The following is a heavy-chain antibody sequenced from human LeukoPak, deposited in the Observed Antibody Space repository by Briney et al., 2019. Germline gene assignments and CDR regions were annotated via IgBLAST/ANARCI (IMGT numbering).Heavy chain of an antibody. Sequence: KPSETLSLTCTVSGGSISSYYWSWIRQPPGKGLEWIGYIYYSGSTNYNPSLKSRVTISVDTSKNQFSLKLSSVTAADTAVYYRARALNDYGDYLDYWGQGTLVTVSS. CDR1: GGSISSYY. V-gene: IGHV4-59*01. D-gene: IGHD4-17*01. CDR2: IYYSGST. CDR3: ARALNDYGDYLDY. J-gene: IGHJ4*02.